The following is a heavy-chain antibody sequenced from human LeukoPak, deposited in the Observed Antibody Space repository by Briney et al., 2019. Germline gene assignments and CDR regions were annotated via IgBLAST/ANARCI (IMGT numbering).Heavy chain of an antibody. CDR1: GFTFSSYA. CDR3: ASQARIAVAGKGGFDY. CDR2: IKQDGSEK. Sequence: PGGSLRLSCAASGFTFSSYAMSWVRQAPGKGLEWVANIKQDGSEKYYVDSVKGRFTISRDNAKNSLYLQMNSLRAEDTTVYYCASQARIAVAGKGGFDYWGQGTLVTVSS. V-gene: IGHV3-7*01. J-gene: IGHJ4*02. D-gene: IGHD6-19*01.